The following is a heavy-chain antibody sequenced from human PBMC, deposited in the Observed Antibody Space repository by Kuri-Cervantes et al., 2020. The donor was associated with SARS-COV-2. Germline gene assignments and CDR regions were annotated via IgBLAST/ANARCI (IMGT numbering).Heavy chain of an antibody. CDR2: IYYSGST. CDR3: AHIVPKTMEFDY. V-gene: IGHV4-61*05. D-gene: IGHD3-10*01. J-gene: IGHJ4*02. CDR1: GGSISSSSYY. Sequence: ESLKISCTVSGGSISSSSYYWGWIRQPPGKGLEWIGYIYYSGSTNYNPSLKSRVTISVDTSKNQFSLKLSSVTAADTAVYYCAHIVPKTMEFDYWGQGTLVTVSS.